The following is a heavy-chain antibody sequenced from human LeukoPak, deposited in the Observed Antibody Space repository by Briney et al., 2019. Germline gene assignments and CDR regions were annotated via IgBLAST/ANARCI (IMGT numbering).Heavy chain of an antibody. D-gene: IGHD3-22*01. CDR2: ISSSGSTI. CDR1: GFTFSSYE. V-gene: IGHV3-48*03. Sequence: GGSLRLSCAASGFTFSSYEMNWVRQAPGKGLEWVSYISSSGSTIYYADSVKGRFTISRGNAKNSLYLQMNSLRAEDTAVYYCARSAYYYDSSGYTDDAFDIWGQGTMVTVSS. CDR3: ARSAYYYDSSGYTDDAFDI. J-gene: IGHJ3*02.